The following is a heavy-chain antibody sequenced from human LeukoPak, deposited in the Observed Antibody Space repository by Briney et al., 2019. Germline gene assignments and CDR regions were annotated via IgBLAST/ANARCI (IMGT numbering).Heavy chain of an antibody. CDR1: GYSISSGYY. Sequence: PSETLSLTCTVSGYSISSGYYWGWIRQPPGKGLEWIGSIYHSGSTYYNPSLKSRVTISVDTSKNQFSLKLSSATAADTAVYYCASLQDYYGSGGTTVWGQGTLVTVSS. J-gene: IGHJ4*02. CDR2: IYHSGST. D-gene: IGHD3-10*01. CDR3: ASLQDYYGSGGTTV. V-gene: IGHV4-38-2*02.